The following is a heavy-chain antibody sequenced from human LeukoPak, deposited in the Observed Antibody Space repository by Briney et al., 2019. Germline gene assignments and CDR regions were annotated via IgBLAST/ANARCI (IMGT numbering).Heavy chain of an antibody. D-gene: IGHD2-15*01. CDR1: GFTFSSYG. CDR3: ARTEGTDCSGGSCYFRY. CDR2: ISYDGSNK. Sequence: GGSLRLYCAASGFTFSSYGMHWVRQAPGKGLEWVAVISYDGSNKYYADSVKGRFTISRDNSKNTLYLQMNSLRAEDTAVYYCARTEGTDCSGGSCYFRYWGQGTLVTVSS. V-gene: IGHV3-30*03. J-gene: IGHJ4*02.